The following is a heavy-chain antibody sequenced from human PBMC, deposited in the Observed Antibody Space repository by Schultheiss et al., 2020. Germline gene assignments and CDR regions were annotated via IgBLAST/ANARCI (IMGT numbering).Heavy chain of an antibody. CDR2: INSDGSST. J-gene: IGHJ6*04. CDR1: GFTFSSYW. D-gene: IGHD2-2*01. CDR3: AKVPSSTRCYGLCYYGMDV. V-gene: IGHV3-74*01. Sequence: GGSLRLSCAASGFTFSSYWMHWVRQAPGKGLVWVSRINSDGSSTSYADSVKGRFTISRDNSKNTLYLQINSLRAEDTAVYYCAKVPSSTRCYGLCYYGMDVWGKGTTVTGSS.